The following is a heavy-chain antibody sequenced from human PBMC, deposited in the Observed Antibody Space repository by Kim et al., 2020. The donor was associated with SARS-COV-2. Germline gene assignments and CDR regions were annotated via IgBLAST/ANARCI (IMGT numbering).Heavy chain of an antibody. CDR3: ARGGATVFNY. J-gene: IGHJ4*02. Sequence: STKYNPSLKSRVTISVDTSKNQFSLKLTSVTAADTAVYYCARGGATVFNYWGPGTLVTVSS. CDR2: ST. V-gene: IGHV4-61*02. D-gene: IGHD1-26*01.